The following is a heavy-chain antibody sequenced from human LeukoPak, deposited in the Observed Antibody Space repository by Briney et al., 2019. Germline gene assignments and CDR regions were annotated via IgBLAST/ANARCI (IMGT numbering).Heavy chain of an antibody. V-gene: IGHV4-34*01. Sequence: SETLSLTCAVYGGSFSGYYWSWIRQPPGKGLEWIGEINHSGSTNYNPSLKSRVTISVDTSKNQFSLKLSSVTAADTAVYYCARGEMITFGGVIPDAFDIWGQGTMVTVSS. D-gene: IGHD3-16*02. CDR2: INHSGST. J-gene: IGHJ3*02. CDR3: ARGEMITFGGVIPDAFDI. CDR1: GGSFSGYY.